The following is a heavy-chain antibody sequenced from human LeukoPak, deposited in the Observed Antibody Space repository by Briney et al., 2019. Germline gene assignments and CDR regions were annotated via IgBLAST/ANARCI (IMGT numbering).Heavy chain of an antibody. V-gene: IGHV3-49*03. CDR2: IRSKAYGGTT. CDR1: GFTFGDYA. D-gene: IGHD1-7*01. Sequence: GGSLRLSCTASGFTFGDYAMSWFRQAPGKGLEWVGFIRSKAYGGTTEYAASVKGRFTISRDNAKNSLYLQMNSLRAEDTAVYYCARDRTTGLGGLDYYFDYWGQGTLVTVSS. CDR3: ARDRTTGLGGLDYYFDY. J-gene: IGHJ4*02.